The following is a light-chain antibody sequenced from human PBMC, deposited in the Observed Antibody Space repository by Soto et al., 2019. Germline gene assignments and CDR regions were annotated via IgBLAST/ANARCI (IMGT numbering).Light chain of an antibody. CDR2: GAS. V-gene: IGKV3-15*01. J-gene: IGKJ2*01. Sequence: EIVMTQSPASLSVSPGETATLSCRASQSISNSLAWYQQKPGQAPSLLIYGASTRATGIPARFSGSGSGTEYTLTISSLQSEDSALYYCQQYNNWPPRTFGQGTKLEIK. CDR1: QSISNS. CDR3: QQYNNWPPRT.